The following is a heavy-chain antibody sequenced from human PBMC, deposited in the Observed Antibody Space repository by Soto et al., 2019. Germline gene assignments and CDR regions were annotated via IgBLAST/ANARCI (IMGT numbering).Heavy chain of an antibody. Sequence: EVQLLESGGGLVQPGESLRLSCAASGFTFSDYWMHWVRQAPGMGLVWVSRIHSDGSSTTYADSVKGRFTISRDNARNTLYLQMYSLRAEDTAVYYCARGERGAFDLWGQGTVLTVSS. J-gene: IGHJ3*01. CDR2: IHSDGSST. V-gene: IGHV3-74*01. CDR3: ARGERGAFDL. CDR1: GFTFSDYW. D-gene: IGHD1-26*01.